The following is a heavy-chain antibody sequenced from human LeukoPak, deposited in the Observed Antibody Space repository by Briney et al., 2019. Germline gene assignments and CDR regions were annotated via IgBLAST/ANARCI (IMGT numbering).Heavy chain of an antibody. Sequence: PSETLSLTCAVYGGSFSGYYWSWIRQPPGKGLEWIGEINHSGSTNYNPSLKSRVTISVDTSKNQFSLKLSSVTAADTAVYYCATHRGLRYFDYWGQATLVTVSS. V-gene: IGHV4-34*01. CDR3: ATHRGLRYFDY. CDR1: GGSFSGYY. D-gene: IGHD3/OR15-3a*01. J-gene: IGHJ4*02. CDR2: INHSGST.